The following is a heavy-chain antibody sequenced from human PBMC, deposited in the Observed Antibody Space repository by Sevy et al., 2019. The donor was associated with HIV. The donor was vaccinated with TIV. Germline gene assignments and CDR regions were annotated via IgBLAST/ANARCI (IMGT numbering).Heavy chain of an antibody. CDR2: ISTSSTYI. CDR1: GFIFSGYN. V-gene: IGHV3-21*06. Sequence: GGSLRLSCAASGFIFSGYNMHWVRQAPGKGLEWVSSISTSSTYIYQADSVKGQFTISRDNAQNSVYLRMNSLRVEDTALYYCARGSCIGGSCHTGYHGMDVWGQGTTVTVSS. J-gene: IGHJ6*02. D-gene: IGHD2-15*01. CDR3: ARGSCIGGSCHTGYHGMDV.